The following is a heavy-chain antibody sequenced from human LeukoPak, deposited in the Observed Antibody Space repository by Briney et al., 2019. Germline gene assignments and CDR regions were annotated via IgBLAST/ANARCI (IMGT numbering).Heavy chain of an antibody. J-gene: IGHJ4*02. Sequence: SETLSLTCTVSDGSISSYYWSLIRQPPGKGLEWIAYISDIGSINYNPSLKSRVTISLDTSKNQFSLKLSSVTAADTAVYYCAGHHPRNTVDFWGQGTLVTVSS. D-gene: IGHD2/OR15-2a*01. CDR1: DGSISSYY. CDR3: AGHHPRNTVDF. V-gene: IGHV4-59*08. CDR2: ISDIGSI.